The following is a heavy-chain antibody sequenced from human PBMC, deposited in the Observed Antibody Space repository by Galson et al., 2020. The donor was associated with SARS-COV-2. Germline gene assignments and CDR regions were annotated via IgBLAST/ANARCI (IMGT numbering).Heavy chain of an antibody. CDR1: GGSISSSSYY. CDR3: AILPLGTDCSGGSCYYYYYMDV. Sequence: SETLSLTCTVSGGSISSSSYYWGWIRQPPGKGLEWIGSIYYSGSTYYNPSLKSRVTISVDTSKNQFSLKLSSVTAADTAVYYCAILPLGTDCSGGSCYYYYYMDVWGKGTTVTVSS. J-gene: IGHJ6*03. D-gene: IGHD2-15*01. V-gene: IGHV4-39*07. CDR2: IYYSGST.